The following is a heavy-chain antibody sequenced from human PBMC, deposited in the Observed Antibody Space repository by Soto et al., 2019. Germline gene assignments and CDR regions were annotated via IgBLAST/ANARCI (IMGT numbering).Heavy chain of an antibody. D-gene: IGHD3-3*01. CDR2: TYVTGDS. Sequence: SSETLSLTCTVSGGSITSYYWSWIRQPAGKGLAWIGRTYVTGDSNYSPSLKSRVTMSLDTSKNQFFLKLSSATAADTAVYYCARDMRVFGGMDVWGRGTTVTVSS. J-gene: IGHJ6*02. CDR3: ARDMRVFGGMDV. CDR1: GGSITSYY. V-gene: IGHV4-4*07.